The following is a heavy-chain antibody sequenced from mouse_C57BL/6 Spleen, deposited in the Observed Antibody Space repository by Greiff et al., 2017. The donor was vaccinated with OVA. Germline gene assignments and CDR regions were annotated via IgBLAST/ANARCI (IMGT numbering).Heavy chain of an antibody. J-gene: IGHJ2*01. Sequence: EVKVVESGEGLVKPGGSLKLSCAASGFTFSSYAMSWVRQTPEERLEWVAYISSGGDYIYYADTVKGRFTISRDNARNTLYLQMSSLKSEDTAMYYCTRVADGYYADYFDYWGQGTTLTVSS. CDR1: GFTFSSYA. CDR3: TRVADGYYADYFDY. CDR2: ISSGGDYI. D-gene: IGHD2-3*01. V-gene: IGHV5-9-1*02.